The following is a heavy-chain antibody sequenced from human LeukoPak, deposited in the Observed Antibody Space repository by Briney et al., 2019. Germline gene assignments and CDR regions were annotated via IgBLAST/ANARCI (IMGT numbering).Heavy chain of an antibody. Sequence: SETLSLTCAVYGGSFSGYYWSWIRQPPGKGLEWIGEISHSGSTMYTTSLKNRVTISFDTSKNQFSMNLRSVTAADTAVYYCARDDALLGGTFFDLWGQGTLVTVSS. CDR2: ISHSGST. CDR3: ARDDALLGGTFFDL. D-gene: IGHD3-16*01. V-gene: IGHV4-34*01. CDR1: GGSFSGYY. J-gene: IGHJ4*02.